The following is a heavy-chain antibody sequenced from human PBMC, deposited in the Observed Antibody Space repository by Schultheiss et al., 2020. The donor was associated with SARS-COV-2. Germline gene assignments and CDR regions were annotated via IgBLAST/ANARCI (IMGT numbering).Heavy chain of an antibody. CDR2: IYHSGST. D-gene: IGHD6-6*01. CDR3: ARGGSSYPLDY. J-gene: IGHJ4*02. V-gene: IGHV4-4*02. CDR1: GGSISSSNW. Sequence: SETLSLTCAVSGGSISSSNWWSWVRQPPGKGLEWIGEIYHSGSTNYNPSLKSRVTISVDTSKNQFSLKLSSVTAADTAVYYCARGGSSYPLDYWGQGTLVTVSS.